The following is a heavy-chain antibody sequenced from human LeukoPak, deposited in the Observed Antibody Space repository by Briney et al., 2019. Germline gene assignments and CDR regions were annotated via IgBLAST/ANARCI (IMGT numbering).Heavy chain of an antibody. V-gene: IGHV5-51*01. J-gene: IGHJ4*02. Sequence: GESLKISCKGSGYSFPSYWIGWVRQMPGKGLEWMGIIYPGDSDTRYSPSFQGQVTISADKSISTAYLQWSSLKASDTAMYYCARGEGVVPAAIFAPYFDYWGQGTLVTVSS. CDR2: IYPGDSDT. D-gene: IGHD2-2*01. CDR1: GYSFPSYW. CDR3: ARGEGVVPAAIFAPYFDY.